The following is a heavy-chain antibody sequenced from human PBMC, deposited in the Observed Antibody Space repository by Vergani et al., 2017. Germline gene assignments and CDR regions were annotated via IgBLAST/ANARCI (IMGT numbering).Heavy chain of an antibody. J-gene: IGHJ6*03. CDR3: ARVVDPFYYYYMDV. CDR1: GFTVSSNY. CDR2: IYSGGST. V-gene: IGHV3-66*01. Sequence: EVQLVEYGGGLVQPGGSLRLSCAASGFTVSSNYMSWVRQAPGKGLEWVSVIYSGGSTYYADSVKGRFTISRDNSKNTLYLQMNSLRAEDTAVYYCARVVDPFYYYYMDVWGKGTTVTVSS. D-gene: IGHD3/OR15-3a*01.